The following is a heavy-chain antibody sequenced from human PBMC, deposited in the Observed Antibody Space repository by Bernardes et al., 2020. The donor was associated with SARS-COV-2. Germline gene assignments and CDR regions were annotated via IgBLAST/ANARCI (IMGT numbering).Heavy chain of an antibody. CDR3: ASVTWSSHDGFDI. J-gene: IGHJ3*02. CDR1: GYTFTDYH. V-gene: IGHV1-2*02. Sequence: ASVKVSCKASGYTFTDYHIHWVRQDPGQGLEWMGWMYPKTGDTKFAQNFQGRVTMTRDTSVSTAYMELSRLRFDDTAVYYCASVTWSSHDGFDIWGHGTVVTVSS. CDR2: MYPKTGDT. D-gene: IGHD6-13*01.